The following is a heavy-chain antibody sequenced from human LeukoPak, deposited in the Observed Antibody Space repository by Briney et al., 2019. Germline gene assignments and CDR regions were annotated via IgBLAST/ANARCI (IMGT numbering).Heavy chain of an antibody. CDR2: ISYDGSNK. V-gene: IGHV3-30*03. Sequence: PGGSLRLSCAASGFIFSSYWMSCVRQAPGKGLEWVAVISYDGSNKYYADSVKGRFTISRDNSKNTLYLQMNSLRAEDTAVYYCARPRITMIAMDASDIWGQGTMVTVSS. CDR3: ARPRITMIAMDASDI. D-gene: IGHD3-22*01. CDR1: GFIFSSYW. J-gene: IGHJ3*02.